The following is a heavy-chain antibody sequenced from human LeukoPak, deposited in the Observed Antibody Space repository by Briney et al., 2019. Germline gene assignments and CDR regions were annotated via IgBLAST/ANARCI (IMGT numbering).Heavy chain of an antibody. Sequence: GRSLRLSCAASGFTFSTHAMHWVRQAPGKGLEEVALILYDGSNEHYADSVKGRFTISRDNSKNTLYLQMNSLRAEDTAVYYCARVPYGSGTYTDYWGQGTLVTVSS. D-gene: IGHD3-10*01. CDR3: ARVPYGSGTYTDY. J-gene: IGHJ4*02. CDR1: GFTFSTHA. CDR2: ILYDGSNE. V-gene: IGHV3-30-3*01.